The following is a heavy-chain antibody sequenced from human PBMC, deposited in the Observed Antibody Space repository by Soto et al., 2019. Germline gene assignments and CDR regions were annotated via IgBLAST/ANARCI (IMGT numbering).Heavy chain of an antibody. CDR1: GFTFSSYG. J-gene: IGHJ1*01. CDR3: AKGTIVATIRDFQH. V-gene: IGHV3-30*18. Sequence: GGSLRLSCAASGFTFSSYGMHWVRQAPGKGLEWVAVISYDGSNKYYADSVKGRFTISRDNSKNTLYLQMNSLRAEDTAVYYCAKGTIVATIRDFQHWGQGTLVTVSS. CDR2: ISYDGSNK. D-gene: IGHD5-12*01.